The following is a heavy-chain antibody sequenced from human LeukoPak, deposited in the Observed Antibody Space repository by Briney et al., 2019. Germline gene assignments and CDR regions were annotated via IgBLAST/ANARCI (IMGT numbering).Heavy chain of an antibody. CDR3: AKGFGDTTFGVVTANDY. CDR2: ISGDGDRT. Sequence: PGGSLRLSCAASGFTFSRYAMTWVRQAPGKGLEWVSTISGDGDRTYFADSVKGRFTVSRDNSKSTLYLQMNRLRAEDTAVYYCAKGFGDTTFGVVTANDYWGQGILVIVSS. V-gene: IGHV3-23*01. CDR1: GFTFSRYA. J-gene: IGHJ4*02. D-gene: IGHD3-3*01.